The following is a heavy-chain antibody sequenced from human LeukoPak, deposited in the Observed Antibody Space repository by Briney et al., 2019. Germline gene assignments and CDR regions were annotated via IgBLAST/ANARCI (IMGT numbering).Heavy chain of an antibody. CDR1: GYSFTSYW. D-gene: IGHD2-15*01. V-gene: IGHV5-51*01. J-gene: IGHJ4*02. CDR3: ARSGGGGDCSGGSCYRLADY. CDR2: IYPDYSDT. Sequence: GESLKISCKGSGYSFTSYWIGWVRQMPGKGLEWMGIIYPDYSDTRYSPSFQGQVTISADKSISTAYLQWSSLKASDTAMYYCARSGGGGDCSGGSCYRLADYWAREPWSPSPQ.